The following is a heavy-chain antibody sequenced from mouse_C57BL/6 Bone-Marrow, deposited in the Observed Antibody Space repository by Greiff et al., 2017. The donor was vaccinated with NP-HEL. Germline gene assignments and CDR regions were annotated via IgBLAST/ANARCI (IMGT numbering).Heavy chain of an antibody. J-gene: IGHJ3*01. V-gene: IGHV14-4*01. CDR1: GFNIKDDY. Sequence: VQLKQSGAELVRPGASVKLSCTASGFNIKDDYMHWVKQRPEQGLEWIGWIDPENGDTEYASKFQGKATITADTSSNTAYLQLSSLTSEDTAVYYCTTEDDYDDGAWFAYWGQGTLVTVSA. CDR3: TTEDDYDDGAWFAY. D-gene: IGHD2-4*01. CDR2: IDPENGDT.